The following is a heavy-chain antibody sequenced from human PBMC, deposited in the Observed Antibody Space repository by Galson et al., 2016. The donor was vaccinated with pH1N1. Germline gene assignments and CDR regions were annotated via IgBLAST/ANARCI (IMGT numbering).Heavy chain of an antibody. CDR2: IYYNGNT. J-gene: IGHJ4*02. Sequence: ETLSLPCTVSGGSVSNNYYSWIRQSPGKGLEWIAYIYYNGNTKYNPSLKSRVTISLDTSKNQVSLNLTSVTAADTAIYYCAKEGASRSAGYFESWGQGALVTVSS. D-gene: IGHD1-26*01. CDR3: AKEGASRSAGYFES. CDR1: GGSVSNNY. V-gene: IGHV4-59*02.